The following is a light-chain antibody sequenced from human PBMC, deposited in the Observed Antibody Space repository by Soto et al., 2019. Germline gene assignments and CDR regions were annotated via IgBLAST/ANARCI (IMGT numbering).Light chain of an antibody. J-gene: IGKJ1*01. CDR3: QQYGTSPWT. Sequence: ERVMTQSPATLSVSPGERATLSCRASQSVSSKLAWYQQKPGQAPRLLIYDASNRATGIPARFSGSGSGTDFTLTISRLEPEDFAVYYCQQYGTSPWTFGQGTKVDIK. CDR1: QSVSSK. CDR2: DAS. V-gene: IGKV3-20*01.